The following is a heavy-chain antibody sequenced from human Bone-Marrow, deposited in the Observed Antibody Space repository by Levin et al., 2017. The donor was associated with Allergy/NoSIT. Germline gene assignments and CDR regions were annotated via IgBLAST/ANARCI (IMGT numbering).Heavy chain of an antibody. V-gene: IGHV3-48*03. CDR3: ARGRAYYDFWSGYSDFDY. D-gene: IGHD3-3*01. CDR1: GFTFSSYE. Sequence: SCAASGFTFSSYEMNWVRQAPGKGLEWVSYISSSGSTIYYADSVKGRFTISRDNAKNSLYLQMNSLRAEDTAVYYCARGRAYYDFWSGYSDFDYWGQGTLVTVSS. CDR2: ISSSGSTI. J-gene: IGHJ4*02.